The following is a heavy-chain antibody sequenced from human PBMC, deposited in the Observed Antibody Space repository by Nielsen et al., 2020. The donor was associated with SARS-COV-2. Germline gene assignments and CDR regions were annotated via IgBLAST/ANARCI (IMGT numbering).Heavy chain of an antibody. D-gene: IGHD3-3*01. Sequence: ASVKVSCKTSGYTFTDYGVNWVRQAPGQGLEWLGWIRPDNGNTFYAQKFQGRVTMTEDTSTDTAYMELSSLRSEDTAVYYCATSTPLVRSAWFDPRGQGTLVTVSS. CDR2: IRPDNGNT. J-gene: IGHJ5*02. CDR1: GYTFTDYG. CDR3: ATSTPLVRSAWFDP. V-gene: IGHV1-18*01.